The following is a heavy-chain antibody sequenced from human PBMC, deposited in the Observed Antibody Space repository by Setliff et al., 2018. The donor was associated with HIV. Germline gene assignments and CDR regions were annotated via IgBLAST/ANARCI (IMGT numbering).Heavy chain of an antibody. V-gene: IGHV1-18*01. J-gene: IGHJ4*02. D-gene: IGHD3-22*01. CDR2: ISPYNGNT. CDR3: ARDRIPSKWLLESDY. Sequence: ASVKVSCKASGYTFTNFGITWVRQAPGQGLEWMGWISPYNGNTNYAPWLHGRVTMTTDTSTSTASLELRSLRSDDTAVYYCARDRIPSKWLLESDYWGQGTLVTVSS. CDR1: GYTFTNFG.